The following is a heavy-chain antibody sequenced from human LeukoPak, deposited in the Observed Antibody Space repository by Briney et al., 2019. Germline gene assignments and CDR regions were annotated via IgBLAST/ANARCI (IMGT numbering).Heavy chain of an antibody. CDR2: IYSGGST. D-gene: IGHD3-10*01. Sequence: GGSLRLSCAASGFTVSSNYMSWVRQAPGKGLEWVSIIYSGGSTFYADSVKGRFTISRDNSKNTLYLQMNSLRAEDTAVYYCAREMMVRVTLDVWGKGTTVTVSS. CDR1: GFTVSSNY. CDR3: AREMMVRVTLDV. V-gene: IGHV3-53*05. J-gene: IGHJ6*04.